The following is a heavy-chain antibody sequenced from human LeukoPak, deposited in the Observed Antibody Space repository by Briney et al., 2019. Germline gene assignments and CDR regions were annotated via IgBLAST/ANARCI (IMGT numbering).Heavy chain of an antibody. CDR1: GFTFSSYD. Sequence: GGSLRLSCAASGFTFSSYDMHWVRQATGKGLEWVSGIGTAGDIYYPGSVKGRFTISRENAKNSLYLQVNSLRAGDTAVYYCARVSPNTVTTLQYFDYWGQGTLVTVSS. V-gene: IGHV3-13*01. D-gene: IGHD4-17*01. CDR3: ARVSPNTVTTLQYFDY. CDR2: IGTAGDI. J-gene: IGHJ4*02.